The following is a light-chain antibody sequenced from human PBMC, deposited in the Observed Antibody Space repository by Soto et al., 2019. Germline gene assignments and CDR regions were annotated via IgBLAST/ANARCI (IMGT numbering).Light chain of an antibody. Sequence: DIPMTQSTSTVSASVGDTVTITCRASQSISTWLAWYQQKPGKAPKVLIYKASTLESGVSPRFRGSGSVTEFTLTISDLQPEDFATYYCQQCDNYPLTFGGGTKVEIK. V-gene: IGKV1-5*03. CDR1: QSISTW. CDR3: QQCDNYPLT. J-gene: IGKJ4*01. CDR2: KAS.